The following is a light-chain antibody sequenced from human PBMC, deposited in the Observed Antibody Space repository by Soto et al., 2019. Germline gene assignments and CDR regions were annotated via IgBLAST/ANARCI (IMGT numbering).Light chain of an antibody. V-gene: IGKV1-5*01. J-gene: IGKJ2*01. CDR2: DAS. Sequence: DIQMTQSPSTLSASVGDRVTITCRASQSISSWLAWYQQKPGKAPKLLIYDASSLESGVPSRFSGSGSGTEFPLTISSLQPDDFATYYCQQYNSRITFGGGTKLEIK. CDR1: QSISSW. CDR3: QQYNSRIT.